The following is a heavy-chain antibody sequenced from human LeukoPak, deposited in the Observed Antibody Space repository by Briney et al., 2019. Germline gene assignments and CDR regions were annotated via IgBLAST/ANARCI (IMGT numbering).Heavy chain of an antibody. CDR1: DGSISTTSYY. CDR3: ARSPAGVWYFDL. Sequence: PSETLSLTCTVSDGSISTTSYYWGWIRQPPGKGLEWIGTIYYSGSAYYNPSLKSRVTISVDTSKNQFSLELSSVTAADTAVYSCARSPAGVWYFDLWGSGTLVTVSS. D-gene: IGHD3-10*01. J-gene: IGHJ2*01. CDR2: IYYSGSA. V-gene: IGHV4-39*01.